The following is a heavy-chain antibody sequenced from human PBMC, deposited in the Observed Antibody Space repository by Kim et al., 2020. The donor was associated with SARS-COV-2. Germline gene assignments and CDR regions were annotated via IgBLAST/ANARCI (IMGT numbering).Heavy chain of an antibody. D-gene: IGHD3-10*01. CDR3: ARGSSESGYYGSGYDP. J-gene: IGHJ5*02. CDR2: IYHSGST. Sequence: SETLSLTCAVSGGSISSSNWWSWVRQPPGKGLEWIGEIYHSGSTNYNPSLKSRVTISVDKSKNQFSLKLSSVTAADTAVYYCARGSSESGYYGSGYDPWGQGTLVTVSS. CDR1: GGSISSSNW. V-gene: IGHV4-4*02.